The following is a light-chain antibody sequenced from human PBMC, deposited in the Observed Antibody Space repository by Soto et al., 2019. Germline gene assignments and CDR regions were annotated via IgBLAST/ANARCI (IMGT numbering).Light chain of an antibody. J-gene: IGKJ1*01. CDR1: QTISSW. CDR2: KAS. CDR3: QHYNSYSEA. Sequence: DIVLTQSPGTLSLSPGERAILSCRASQTISSWLAWYQQKPGKAPKLLIYKASTLKSGVPSRFSGSGSGTEFTLTISSLQPDDFATYYCQHYNSYSEAFGQGTKVDIK. V-gene: IGKV1-5*03.